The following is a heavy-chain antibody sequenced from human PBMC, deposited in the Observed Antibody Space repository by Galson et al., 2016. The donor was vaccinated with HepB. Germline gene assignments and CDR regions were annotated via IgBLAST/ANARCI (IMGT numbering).Heavy chain of an antibody. D-gene: IGHD2-15*01. V-gene: IGHV5-51*01. CDR1: GYRFTTYW. Sequence: QSGAEVKKPGESLKISCKGSGYRFTTYWIGWVRQMSGKGLEWMGIVYPGDSETRYSPSFQGQVTISADKYISTAYLQWSSLKASDTAMYYCARSWEVVAATPDAFDFWGQGTMVTVSS. CDR2: VYPGDSET. CDR3: ARSWEVVAATPDAFDF. J-gene: IGHJ3*01.